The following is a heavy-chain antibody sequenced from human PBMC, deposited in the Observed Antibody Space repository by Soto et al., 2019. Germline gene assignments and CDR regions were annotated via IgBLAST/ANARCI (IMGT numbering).Heavy chain of an antibody. CDR1: GFTFGDYA. J-gene: IGHJ3*02. Sequence: GGSLRLSCTASGFTFGDYAMSWFSQAPGKGLEWVGFIRSKAYGGTTEYAASVKGRFTISRDDSKSIAYLQMNSLKTEDTAVYYCTSTWQQQLGAFDIWGQGTMVTVSS. CDR3: TSTWQQQLGAFDI. D-gene: IGHD6-13*01. CDR2: IRSKAYGGTT. V-gene: IGHV3-49*03.